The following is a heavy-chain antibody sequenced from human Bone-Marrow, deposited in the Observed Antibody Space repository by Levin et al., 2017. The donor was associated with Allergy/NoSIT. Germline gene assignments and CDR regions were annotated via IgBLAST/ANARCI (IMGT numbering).Heavy chain of an antibody. CDR2: ITSTSKYI. J-gene: IGHJ6*02. Sequence: SCATSDFPFSTYGMAWVRQAPGKGLEWVASITSTSKYIHYADSVKGRFTISRDNANNSLSLQMNRLRGEDTAVYYCARAAGAAGRGGMDVWGQGTTVTVSS. CDR1: DFPFSTYG. V-gene: IGHV3-21*01. CDR3: ARAAGAAGRGGMDV. D-gene: IGHD6-13*01.